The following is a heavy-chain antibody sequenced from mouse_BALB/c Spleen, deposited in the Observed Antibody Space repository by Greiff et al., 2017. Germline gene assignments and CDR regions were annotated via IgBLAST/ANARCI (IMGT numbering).Heavy chain of an antibody. Sequence: VQLQQSGAELARPGASVKMSCKASGYTFTSYTMHWVKQRPGQGLEWIGYINPSSGYTNYNQKFKDKATLTADKSSSTAYMQLSSLTSEDSAVYYCETYGYDEGDYAMDYWGQGTSVTVSS. CDR3: ETYGYDEGDYAMDY. D-gene: IGHD2-2*01. V-gene: IGHV1-4*01. CDR2: INPSSGYT. CDR1: GYTFTSYT. J-gene: IGHJ4*01.